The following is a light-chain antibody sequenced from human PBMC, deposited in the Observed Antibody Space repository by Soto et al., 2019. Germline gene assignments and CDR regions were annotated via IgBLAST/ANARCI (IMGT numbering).Light chain of an antibody. CDR3: QQYGNSAGT. CDR1: QSVTSGY. Sequence: DIVLTHSPGTLSLSPGERATLSCRASQSVTSGYLAWYQQKPGQAPRLLIHGASSRATGIPDRFSGSGSGTDFTLTISRLEPEDFAVYYCQQYGNSAGTFGQGTKVDIK. J-gene: IGKJ1*01. CDR2: GAS. V-gene: IGKV3-20*01.